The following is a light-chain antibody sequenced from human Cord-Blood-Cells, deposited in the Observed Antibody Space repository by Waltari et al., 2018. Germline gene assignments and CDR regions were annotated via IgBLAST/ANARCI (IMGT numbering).Light chain of an antibody. CDR2: DVS. CDR3: CSYAGSYTPWV. V-gene: IGLV2-11*01. Sequence: QSALTQPRSVSGSPGQSVTISCTGTSSDVGGYNYVSWYQQHPGKAPKLMIYDVSKRPSGVPDRFSGSKSCNTASLTISGLQAEDEADYYCCSYAGSYTPWVFGGGTKLTVL. J-gene: IGLJ3*02. CDR1: SSDVGGYNY.